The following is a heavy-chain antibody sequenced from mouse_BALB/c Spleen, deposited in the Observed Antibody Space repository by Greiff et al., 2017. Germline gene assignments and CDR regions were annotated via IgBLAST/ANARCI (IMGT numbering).Heavy chain of an antibody. D-gene: IGHD2-4*01. CDR3: ASYDYDDAY. J-gene: IGHJ3*01. Sequence: VQLQQSGPGLVQPSQSLSITCTVSGFSLTSYGVHWVRQSPGKGLEWLGVIWSGGSTDYNAAFISRLSISKDNSKSQVFFKMNSLQADDTAIYYCASYDYDDAYWGQGTLVTVSA. CDR2: IWSGGST. CDR1: GFSLTSYG. V-gene: IGHV2-4-1*01.